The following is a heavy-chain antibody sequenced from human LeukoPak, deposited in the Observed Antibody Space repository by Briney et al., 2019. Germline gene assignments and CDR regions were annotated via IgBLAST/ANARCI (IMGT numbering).Heavy chain of an antibody. CDR2: ISAYNGNT. V-gene: IGHV1-18*01. J-gene: IGHJ5*02. D-gene: IGHD4-23*01. CDR3: ARDDYGGNWFDP. CDR1: GYTFTSYG. Sequence: ASVKVSCKASGYTFTSYGIIWVRQAPGQGLEWMGWISAYNGNTNYAQKLQGRVTMTTDTSTSTAYMELRSLRSDDTAVYYCARDDYGGNWFDPWGQGTLVTVSS.